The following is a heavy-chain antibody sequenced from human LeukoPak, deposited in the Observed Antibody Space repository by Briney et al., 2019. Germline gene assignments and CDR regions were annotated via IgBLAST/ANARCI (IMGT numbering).Heavy chain of an antibody. D-gene: IGHD2-15*01. V-gene: IGHV3-33*01. Sequence: GGSLRLSCAASGFTFSSYGMHWVRQAPGKGLEWVAVIWYDGSNKYYADSVKGRLTISRDNSKNTLYLQMNSLRAEDTAVYYCARDVVVVVAAGEVNWFDPWGQGTLVTVSS. CDR2: IWYDGSNK. CDR1: GFTFSSYG. J-gene: IGHJ5*02. CDR3: ARDVVVVVAAGEVNWFDP.